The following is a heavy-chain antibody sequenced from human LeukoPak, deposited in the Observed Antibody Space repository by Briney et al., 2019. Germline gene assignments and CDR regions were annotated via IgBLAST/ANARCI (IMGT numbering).Heavy chain of an antibody. J-gene: IGHJ4*02. CDR3: ARPRDYDFWSGSYYFDY. CDR1: GYSFTSYW. Sequence: GESLKISCKGSGYSFTSYWIGWVRQMPGKGLEWMGIIYPGDPDTRYSPSFQGQVTISADKSISTAYLQWSSLKASDTAMYYCARPRDYDFWSGSYYFDYWGQGTLVTVSS. CDR2: IYPGDPDT. D-gene: IGHD3-3*01. V-gene: IGHV5-51*01.